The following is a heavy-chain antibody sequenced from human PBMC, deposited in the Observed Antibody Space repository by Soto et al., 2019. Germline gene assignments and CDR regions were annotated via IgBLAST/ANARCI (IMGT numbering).Heavy chain of an antibody. Sequence: PGGSLRLSCSGSGFTFTSATMSWIRQAPGKGLEWVSAISQSAGGNTYYADSVKGRFTISRDDSKNTLYLQMDSLRPEDTAQYYCAGWNYDYWGQGTQVTVSS. CDR3: AGWNYDY. V-gene: IGHV3-23*01. CDR2: ISQSAGGNT. D-gene: IGHD1-7*01. CDR1: GFTFTSAT. J-gene: IGHJ4*02.